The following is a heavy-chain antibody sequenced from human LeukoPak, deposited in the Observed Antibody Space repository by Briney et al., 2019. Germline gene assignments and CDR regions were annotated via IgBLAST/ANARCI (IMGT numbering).Heavy chain of an antibody. CDR1: GSTFNNYG. D-gene: IGHD5-18*01. CDR3: ARGDGYSYGYIDY. CDR2: INSDGSST. Sequence: PGRSLRLSCAASGSTFNNYGFHWVRQAPGKGLVWVSRINSDGSSTSYADSVKGRFTISRDNAKNTLYLQMNSLRAEDTAVYYCARGDGYSYGYIDYWGQGTLVTVSS. J-gene: IGHJ4*02. V-gene: IGHV3-74*01.